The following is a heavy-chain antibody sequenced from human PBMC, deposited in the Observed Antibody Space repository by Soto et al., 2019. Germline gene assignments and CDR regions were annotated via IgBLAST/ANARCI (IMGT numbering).Heavy chain of an antibody. CDR2: IYHSGST. Sequence: SETLSLTCTVSGYSISSGYYWGWIRQPPGKGLEWIGSIYHSGSTYYNPSLKSRATISVDTSKNQFSLKLSSVTAADTAVYYCARTPVLRFLEWLSYFDYWGQGTLVTVSS. V-gene: IGHV4-38-2*02. CDR3: ARTPVLRFLEWLSYFDY. D-gene: IGHD3-3*01. J-gene: IGHJ4*02. CDR1: GYSISSGYY.